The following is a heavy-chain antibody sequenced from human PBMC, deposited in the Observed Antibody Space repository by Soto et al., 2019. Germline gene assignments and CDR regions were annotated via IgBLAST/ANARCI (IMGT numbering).Heavy chain of an antibody. CDR1: GGTSSYDNYH. J-gene: IGHJ6*02. CDR3: VREDAGGDRDYYGLDG. V-gene: IGHV4-30-4*01. CDR2: IHYSGSV. D-gene: IGHD2-21*02. Sequence: QVHLQESGPGLVRTSKTLSLTCTVSGGTSSYDNYHWTWIRQPPGKGLEWSGYIHYSGSVFYNPSIQSLLSMSVDPSKNLFSLKLMSVTAADTAVYFCVREDAGGDRDYYGLDGWGQWTTVTVSS.